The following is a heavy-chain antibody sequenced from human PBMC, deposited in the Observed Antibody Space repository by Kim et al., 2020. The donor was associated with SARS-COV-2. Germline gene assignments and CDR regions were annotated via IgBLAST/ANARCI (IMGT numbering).Heavy chain of an antibody. CDR1: GGSISSYY. Sequence: SETLSLTCTVSGGSISSYYWSWIRQPPGKGLEWIGYIYYSGSTNYNPSLKSRVTISVDTSKNQFSLKLSSVTAADTAGYYCARQLAAYDFWSGYQNWYFDLWGRGTLVTVSS. J-gene: IGHJ2*01. V-gene: IGHV4-59*01. CDR3: ARQLAAYDFWSGYQNWYFDL. D-gene: IGHD3-3*01. CDR2: IYYSGST.